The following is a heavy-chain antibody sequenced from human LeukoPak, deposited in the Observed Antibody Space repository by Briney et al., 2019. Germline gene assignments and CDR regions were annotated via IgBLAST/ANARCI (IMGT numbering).Heavy chain of an antibody. J-gene: IGHJ4*02. Sequence: SETLSLTCTVSGGPISSYYWSWIRQPAGKGLEWIGRTYTSGTTNYNPSLKSRVTMSVDTSKNQFSLKLNSVTAADTAVYYCARASYTSGTYSLDYWGQGTLVTVSS. CDR1: GGPISSYY. CDR3: ARASYTSGTYSLDY. V-gene: IGHV4-4*07. CDR2: TYTSGTT. D-gene: IGHD3-10*01.